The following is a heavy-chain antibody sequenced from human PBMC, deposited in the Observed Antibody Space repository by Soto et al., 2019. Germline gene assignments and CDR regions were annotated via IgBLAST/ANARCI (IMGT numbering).Heavy chain of an antibody. Sequence: QVQLQESGPGLVKPSETLSLTCTVSGGSISNYYWSWIRQPPGKGLEWIGYVFDSGSTNYSPSLKSRVTISVDTSKNQFSLKLRSVTAADTAVYYCARQPAHEGDYFDSWGQGTLVTVSS. CDR1: GGSISNYY. CDR2: VFDSGST. J-gene: IGHJ4*02. CDR3: ARQPAHEGDYFDS. D-gene: IGHD3-16*01. V-gene: IGHV4-59*01.